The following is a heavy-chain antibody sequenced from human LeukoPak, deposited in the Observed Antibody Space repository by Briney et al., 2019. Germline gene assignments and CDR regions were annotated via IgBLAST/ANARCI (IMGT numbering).Heavy chain of an antibody. Sequence: ASVKVSCKVSGYTLTELSMHWVRQAPGKGLEWMEGFDPEDGETIYAQKFQGRVTMTEDTSTDTAYMELSSLRSEDTAVYYCATDGSGSYYNIHMRQFDYWGQGTLVTVSS. V-gene: IGHV1-24*01. D-gene: IGHD3-10*01. CDR3: ATDGSGSYYNIHMRQFDY. CDR2: FDPEDGET. J-gene: IGHJ4*02. CDR1: GYTLTELS.